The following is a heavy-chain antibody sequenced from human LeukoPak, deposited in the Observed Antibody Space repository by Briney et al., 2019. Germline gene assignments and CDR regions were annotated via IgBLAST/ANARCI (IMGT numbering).Heavy chain of an antibody. CDR3: ARGQLVPFDY. CDR1: GFTFSSYA. D-gene: IGHD6-13*01. J-gene: IGHJ4*02. Sequence: GRSLSLSCAASGFTFSSYAMHWVRQAPGKGLEWVAVISYDGSNKYYADSVKGRFTISRDNSKNTLYLQMNSLRAEDTAVYYCARGQLVPFDYWGQGTLVTVSS. V-gene: IGHV3-30*01. CDR2: ISYDGSNK.